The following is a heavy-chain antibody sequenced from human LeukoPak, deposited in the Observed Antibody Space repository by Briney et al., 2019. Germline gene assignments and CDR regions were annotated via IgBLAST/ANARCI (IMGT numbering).Heavy chain of an antibody. J-gene: IGHJ6*03. CDR2: INPNSGGT. D-gene: IGHD1-14*01. CDR3: ARDQPPGSSYYYYYMDV. Sequence: ASVTVSCKSSGYTFTGYYMHWVRQAPGQGLEWMGWINPNSGGTNYAHKFQGRVTMARDTSISTAYMELSRLRSDDTAVYYCARDQPPGSSYYYYYMDVWGKGTTVTVSS. V-gene: IGHV1-2*02. CDR1: GYTFTGYY.